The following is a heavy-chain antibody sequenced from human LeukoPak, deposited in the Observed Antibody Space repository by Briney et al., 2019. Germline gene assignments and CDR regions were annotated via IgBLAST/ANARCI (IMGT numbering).Heavy chain of an antibody. CDR1: GFTFNDYY. V-gene: IGHV3-11*06. Sequence: GGSLRLSCAASGFTFNDYYMSWIRQAPGKGLEWLSYINIGGTNTHYADSVKGRFTISRDNAENSLFLQMNSLRVEDTAVYYCAREWQGGIAAAGTRIEGDYWGQGTLVTVSS. CDR2: INIGGTNT. CDR3: AREWQGGIAAAGTRIEGDY. J-gene: IGHJ4*02. D-gene: IGHD6-13*01.